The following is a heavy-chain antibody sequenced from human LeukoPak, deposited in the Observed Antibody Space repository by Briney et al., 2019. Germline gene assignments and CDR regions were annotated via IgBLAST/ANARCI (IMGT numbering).Heavy chain of an antibody. Sequence: SETLSLTCTVSGGSISSGGCYWIWIRQHPGMGLEWIGYIYYSGSTYYNPSLKSRVTISVDTSKNQFSLKLSSVTAADTAVYYCARGDGYAFDYWGQGTLVTVSS. CDR1: GGSISSGGCY. CDR3: ARGDGYAFDY. V-gene: IGHV4-31*03. J-gene: IGHJ4*02. D-gene: IGHD5-24*01. CDR2: IYYSGST.